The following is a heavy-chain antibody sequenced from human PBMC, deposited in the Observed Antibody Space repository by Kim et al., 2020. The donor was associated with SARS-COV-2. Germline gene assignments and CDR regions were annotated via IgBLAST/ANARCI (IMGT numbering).Heavy chain of an antibody. CDR2: IYHSGST. D-gene: IGHD5-18*01. CDR3: ARVLTAMDRSFDY. Sequence: SETLSLTCAVSGGSISSSNWWSWVRQPPGKGLEWIGEIYHSGSTNYNPSLKSRVTISVDKSKNQFSLKLSSVTAADTAVYYCARVLTAMDRSFDYWGQGTLVTVSS. CDR1: GGSISSSNW. J-gene: IGHJ4*02. V-gene: IGHV4-4*02.